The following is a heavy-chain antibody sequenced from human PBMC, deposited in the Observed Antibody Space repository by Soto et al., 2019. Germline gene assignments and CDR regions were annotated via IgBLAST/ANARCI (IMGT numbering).Heavy chain of an antibody. V-gene: IGHV3-48*01. CDR1: GFPFIRYS. J-gene: IGHJ6*02. D-gene: IGHD1-1*01. CDR3: ARDVYSSTWNTEEDG. CDR2: ISGSSSTI. Sequence: GSLRLSCAVSGFPFIRYSMNWVRQAPGKGLEWTAYISGSSSTIKYADSVKGRFTISRDNAKNLLYLQMSSLRAEDTAVYFCARDVYSSTWNTEEDGWGQESTGTV.